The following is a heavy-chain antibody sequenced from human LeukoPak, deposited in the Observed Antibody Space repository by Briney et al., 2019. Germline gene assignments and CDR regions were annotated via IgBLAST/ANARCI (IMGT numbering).Heavy chain of an antibody. CDR1: GSTFSSYG. CDR3: ARGNGHMFGYSDN. J-gene: IGHJ4*02. D-gene: IGHD3-3*02. V-gene: IGHV3-33*01. Sequence: GRSLRLSCAASGSTFSSYGMHWVRQAPGKGLEWVAVIWDDGGNKHYLDSVKGRFTISRDNSKNTLYLQMDSLRAEDTAVYYCARGNGHMFGYSDNWGQGTLVTVSS. CDR2: IWDDGGNK.